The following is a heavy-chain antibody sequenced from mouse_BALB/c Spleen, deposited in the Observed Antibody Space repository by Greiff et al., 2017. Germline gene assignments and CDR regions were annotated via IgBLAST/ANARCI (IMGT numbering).Heavy chain of an antibody. V-gene: IGHV5-6-5*01. D-gene: IGHD2-1*01. CDR2: ISSGGST. J-gene: IGHJ2*01. CDR3: ARGRGNDY. Sequence: EVMLVESGGGLVKPGGSLKLSCAASGFTFSSYAMSWVRQTPEKRLEWVASISSGGSTYYPDSVKGRFTISRDNARNILYLQMSSLRSEDTAMYYCARGRGNDYWGQGTTLTVSS. CDR1: GFTFSSYA.